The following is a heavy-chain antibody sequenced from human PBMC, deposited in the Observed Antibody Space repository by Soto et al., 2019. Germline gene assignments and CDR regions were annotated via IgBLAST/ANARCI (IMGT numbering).Heavy chain of an antibody. V-gene: IGHV3-33*01. J-gene: IGHJ3*02. CDR2: MYYDGSTK. D-gene: IGHD4-4*01. CDR3: ARATTVITFHALDI. Sequence: QVQLVESGGGVVQPGRSLRLSCAASGFSFSTYFMHWARQAPGKGLEWVAVMYYDGSTKYYADSVKGRFTISRDNSKNMLYLQMTSLSAEDTAVYYCARATTVITFHALDIWGQGTTVTVSP. CDR1: GFSFSTYF.